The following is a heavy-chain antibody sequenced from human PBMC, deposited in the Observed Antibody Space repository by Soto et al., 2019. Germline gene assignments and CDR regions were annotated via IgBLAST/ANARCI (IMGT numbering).Heavy chain of an antibody. CDR2: ISGSGGST. Sequence: EVQLLESGGGLVQPGGSLRLSCAASGFTFSSYAMSWVRQAPGKGLEWVSAISGSGGSTYYADSVKGRFTISRDNSKNTLYLQMNSLRAEDTAVYYFAKDGFVAGNYFDYWGQGTLVTVSS. J-gene: IGHJ4*02. CDR3: AKDGFVAGNYFDY. V-gene: IGHV3-23*01. D-gene: IGHD6-19*01. CDR1: GFTFSSYA.